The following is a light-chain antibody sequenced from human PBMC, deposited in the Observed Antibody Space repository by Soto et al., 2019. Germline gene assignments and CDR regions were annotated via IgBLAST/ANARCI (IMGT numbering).Light chain of an antibody. Sequence: EIVLTQSPGTLSLSPGERATLSCRASQSVRSSYLAWYQQKPGQAPRLLIHGASSRATGIPDRFSGSGSGTDFTLTISRLEPEDFAVYYCQQYDTSPPTTFGQGTKLEIK. CDR2: GAS. CDR3: QQYDTSPPTT. CDR1: QSVRSSY. J-gene: IGKJ2*01. V-gene: IGKV3-20*01.